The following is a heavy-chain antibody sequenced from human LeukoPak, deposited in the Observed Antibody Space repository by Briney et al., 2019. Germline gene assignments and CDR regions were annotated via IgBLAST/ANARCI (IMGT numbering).Heavy chain of an antibody. CDR1: GFTFSSYS. CDR3: ARDYSGYMDV. D-gene: IGHD2-15*01. Sequence: GGSLRLSCAASGFTFSSYSMNWVRQAPGKGLEWVSYISSSGSTIYYADSVKGRFTISRDNAKNSLYLQMNSLRAEDTAVYYCARDYSGYMDVWGKGTTVTISS. V-gene: IGHV3-48*04. CDR2: ISSSGSTI. J-gene: IGHJ6*03.